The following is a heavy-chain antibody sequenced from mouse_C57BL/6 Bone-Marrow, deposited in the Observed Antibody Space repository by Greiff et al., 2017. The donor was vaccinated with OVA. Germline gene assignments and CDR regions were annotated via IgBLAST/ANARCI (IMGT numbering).Heavy chain of an antibody. J-gene: IGHJ2*01. V-gene: IGHV7-3*01. D-gene: IGHD2-1*01. Sequence: EVKVVESGGGLVQPGGSLSLSCAASGFTFTDYYMSWVRQPPGKALEWLGFIRNKANGYTTGYSASVKGRFTISRDNSQSILYLQMNALRAEDSATYYCARGRVTFDYWGQGTTLTVSS. CDR1: GFTFTDYY. CDR2: IRNKANGYTT. CDR3: ARGRVTFDY.